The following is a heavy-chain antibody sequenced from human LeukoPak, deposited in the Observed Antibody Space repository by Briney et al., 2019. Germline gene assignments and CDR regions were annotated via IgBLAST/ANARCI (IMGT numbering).Heavy chain of an antibody. J-gene: IGHJ6*02. CDR3: ARLPQGRSGSSQYYYYYYGMDV. CDR2: VIPIFVTS. D-gene: IGHD2-15*01. CDR1: GGTFSSFA. Sequence: SVKVSCKASGGTFSSFAISWVRQAPGQGLEWMGGVIPIFVTSHYAQRFQDRVTITADESTSTAYMELRGLRFDDTAVYFCARLPQGRSGSSQYYYYYYGMDVWGQGTTVTVSS. V-gene: IGHV1-69*13.